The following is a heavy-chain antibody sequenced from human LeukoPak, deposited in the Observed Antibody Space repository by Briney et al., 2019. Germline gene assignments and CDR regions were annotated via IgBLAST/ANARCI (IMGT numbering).Heavy chain of an antibody. V-gene: IGHV4-38-2*02. J-gene: IGHJ4*02. CDR3: ARAGHSLSTHSFDY. D-gene: IGHD1-26*01. Sequence: PSESLSLTCTVSGYSISSGYYWGWIRQPPGKGLGWIGSIYHSGSTYYNPSLKSRVTISVDTSKNQFSLKLSSVTAADTAVYYCARAGHSLSTHSFDYWGQGTLVTVSS. CDR2: IYHSGST. CDR1: GYSISSGYY.